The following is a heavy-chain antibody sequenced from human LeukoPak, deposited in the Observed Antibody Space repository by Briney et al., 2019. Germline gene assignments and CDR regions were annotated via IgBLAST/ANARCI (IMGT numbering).Heavy chain of an antibody. Sequence: PGGSLRLSCVASGFSFRSYEMNWVRQAPGKGLEWVSYISNSGNTIYYADSVKGRFTISRDNAKNSLYLHMNSLRAEDTAVYYCATITYCTTSSCLEGRDFWGQGTLVTVSS. V-gene: IGHV3-48*03. CDR2: ISNSGNTI. D-gene: IGHD2-2*01. CDR3: ATITYCTTSSCLEGRDF. J-gene: IGHJ4*02. CDR1: GFSFRSYE.